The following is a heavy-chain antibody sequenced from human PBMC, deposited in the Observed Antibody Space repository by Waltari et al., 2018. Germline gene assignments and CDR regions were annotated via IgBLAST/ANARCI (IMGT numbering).Heavy chain of an antibody. CDR2: IIPIFGTA. V-gene: IGHV1-69*01. D-gene: IGHD5-18*01. J-gene: IGHJ6*03. Sequence: SWVRQAPGQGLEWMGGIIPIFGTANYAQKFQGRVTITADESTSTAYMELSSLRSEDTAVYYCARGGYSYGYMDVWGKGTTVTVSS. CDR3: ARGGYSYGYMDV.